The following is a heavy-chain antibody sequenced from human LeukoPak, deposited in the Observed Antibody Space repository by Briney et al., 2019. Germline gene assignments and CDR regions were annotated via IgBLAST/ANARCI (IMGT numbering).Heavy chain of an antibody. V-gene: IGHV4-59*11. D-gene: IGHD5-24*01. J-gene: IGHJ3*01. CDR3: AREKSPERKTWLQLGAFDV. Sequence: PSETLSVTCIVSGGSMSHHWSWIRQSPVKGLEWIGYISYTASTNYNPSLKSRVTLSIDTSLSQLSFQLTSVTAADTAVYYCAREKSPERKTWLQLGAFDVWGQGTVVTVSS. CDR2: ISYTAST. CDR1: GGSMSHH.